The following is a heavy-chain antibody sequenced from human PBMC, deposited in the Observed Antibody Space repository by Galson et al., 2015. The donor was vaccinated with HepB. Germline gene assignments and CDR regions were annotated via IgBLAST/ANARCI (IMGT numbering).Heavy chain of an antibody. D-gene: IGHD3-10*01. Sequence: ETLSLTCTVSGGSISSYYWSWIRQPPGKGLEWIGYIYYSGSTNYNPSLKSRVTISVDTSKNQFSLKLSSVTAADTAVYYCARDSGEDYYYGMDVWGQGTTVTVSS. CDR2: IYYSGST. V-gene: IGHV4-59*01. CDR1: GGSISSYY. J-gene: IGHJ6*02. CDR3: ARDSGEDYYYGMDV.